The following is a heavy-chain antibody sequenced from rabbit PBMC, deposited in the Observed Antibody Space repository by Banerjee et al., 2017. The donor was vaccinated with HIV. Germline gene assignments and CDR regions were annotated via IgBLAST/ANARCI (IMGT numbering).Heavy chain of an antibody. CDR1: GFSFSSSYW. CDR3: ARGGTSSGGWYPFNL. J-gene: IGHJ4*01. V-gene: IGHV1S40*01. Sequence: QSLEESGGDLVKPGASLTLTCTASGFSFSSSYWIYWVRQAPGKGPEWIACIYNGNGGTYYASWAKGRFTISKTSSTTVTLQMTSLTAADTATYFCARGGTSSGGWYPFNLWGPGTLVTVS. D-gene: IGHD1-1*01. CDR2: IYNGNGGT.